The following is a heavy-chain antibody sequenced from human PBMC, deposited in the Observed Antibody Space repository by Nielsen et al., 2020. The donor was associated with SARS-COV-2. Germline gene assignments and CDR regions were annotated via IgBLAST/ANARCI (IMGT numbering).Heavy chain of an antibody. J-gene: IGHJ6*02. CDR3: ASGTFYVGDYYGMDV. CDR2: ISWNSGSI. V-gene: IGHV3-9*01. CDR1: GFTFDDYA. Sequence: GGSLRLSCAASGFTFDDYAMHWVRQAPGKGLEWDPGISWNSGSIGYADYVKGRFTISRDKAKNSLYLQMNSLRAEDTALYYCASGTFYVGDYYGMDVWGQGTTVTVSS. D-gene: IGHD3-10*02.